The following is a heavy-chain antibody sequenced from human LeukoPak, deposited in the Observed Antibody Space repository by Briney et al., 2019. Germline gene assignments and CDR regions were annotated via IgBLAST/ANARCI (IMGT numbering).Heavy chain of an antibody. D-gene: IGHD2-15*01. CDR3: ARTPPNCSGANCYSGVTFDS. CDR2: IFYSGST. CDR1: GGCISNYY. Sequence: SETLSLTCTVTGGCISNYYWSWIRQPPGEGLEWIGYIFYSGSTNYNPSLKSRLTISVDTSKNQFSLKLSSVTAADTAVYYCARTPPNCSGANCYSGVTFDSWGQGTLVTVSS. J-gene: IGHJ4*02. V-gene: IGHV4-59*01.